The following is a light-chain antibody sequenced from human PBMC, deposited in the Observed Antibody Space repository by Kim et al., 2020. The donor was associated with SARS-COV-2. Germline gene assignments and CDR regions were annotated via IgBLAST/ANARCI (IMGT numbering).Light chain of an antibody. Sequence: GQTVRIKCQGDSLRIYYASWDQQKPGQATVLVFCDKYHRPSGIPDRFSGSSSGNTASLSITGDQAEDEGHHYCNSRPRHSTGDLHLCGSGTKVTVL. CDR2: DKY. V-gene: IGLV3-19*01. J-gene: IGLJ1*01. CDR1: SLRIYY. CDR3: NSRPRHSTGDLHL.